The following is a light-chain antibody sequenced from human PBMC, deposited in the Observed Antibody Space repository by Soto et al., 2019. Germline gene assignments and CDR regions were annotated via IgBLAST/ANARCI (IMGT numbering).Light chain of an antibody. V-gene: IGLV2-14*01. CDR2: EVT. J-gene: IGLJ1*01. Sequence: QSVLTQPASVSGSPGQSITLSCTGTTSDVGGYHFVSWYQQHPGKAPKLMIYEVTNRPSGVSDRFSGSKSGNTASLTISGLQAEDEADYYCYSYTTTSTYVFGSGTNVTVL. CDR3: YSYTTTSTYV. CDR1: TSDVGGYHF.